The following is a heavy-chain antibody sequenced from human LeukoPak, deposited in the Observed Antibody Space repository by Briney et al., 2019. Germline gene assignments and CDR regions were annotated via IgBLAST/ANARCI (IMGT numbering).Heavy chain of an antibody. CDR2: INQDGSKE. J-gene: IGHJ4*02. V-gene: IGHV3-7*01. CDR3: VGDGGVSGYDLLDY. Sequence: GGSLRLSCVASGFTFSNYWMTWVRQAPGKGLEWVAHINQDGSKEHYMDSVKARFTISRDNAKNSLSLQMNGLRAEDTAVYYCVGDGGVSGYDLLDYWGQGTLVTVSS. CDR1: GFTFSNYW. D-gene: IGHD5-12*01.